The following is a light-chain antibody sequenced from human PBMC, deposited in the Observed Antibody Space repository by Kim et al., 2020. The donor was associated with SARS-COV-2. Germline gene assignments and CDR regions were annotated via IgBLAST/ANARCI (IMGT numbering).Light chain of an antibody. Sequence: ELTQPPSASGTPGQRVTLSCAGSNSNLGTNYVYWHQQFPGMAPKVLIYRDNERPSGVPGRFSGPKSGTSASLAISGLRSEDEADYYCAAWDDSLSAWLFGGGTQLTVL. J-gene: IGLJ3*02. V-gene: IGLV1-47*01. CDR1: NSNLGTNY. CDR3: AAWDDSLSAWL. CDR2: RDN.